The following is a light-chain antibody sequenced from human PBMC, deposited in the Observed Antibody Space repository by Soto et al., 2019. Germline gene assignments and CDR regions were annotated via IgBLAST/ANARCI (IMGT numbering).Light chain of an antibody. Sequence: TSSEVGGYHYGAWFQQHPSKAPKLKIYEVSNRPSGVSNRCSGSKSGYTASLTISELRAEDEADYYCTSFTSSSTWVFGAGTK. V-gene: IGLV2-14*03. CDR3: TSFTSSSTWV. CDR1: SSEVGGYHY. CDR2: EVS. J-gene: IGLJ3*02.